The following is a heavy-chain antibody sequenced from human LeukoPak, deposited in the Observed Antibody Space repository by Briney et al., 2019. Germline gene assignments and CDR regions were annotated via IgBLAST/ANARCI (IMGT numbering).Heavy chain of an antibody. Sequence: GGSLRLSCAASGFTFSSYAMSWVRQAPGKGLEWVSAISGSGGSTYYADSVKGRFTISRDNSKNTLYLQMNSLGAEDTAVYYCAKQSRSSGWYPIDYWGQGTLVTVSS. CDR3: AKQSRSSGWYPIDY. CDR2: ISGSGGST. CDR1: GFTFSSYA. D-gene: IGHD6-19*01. V-gene: IGHV3-23*01. J-gene: IGHJ4*02.